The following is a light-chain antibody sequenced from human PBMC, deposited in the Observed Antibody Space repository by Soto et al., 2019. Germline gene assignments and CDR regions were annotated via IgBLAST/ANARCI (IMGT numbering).Light chain of an antibody. CDR1: QSVSSY. CDR3: QQRSNCPLT. Sequence: EIALTQSPGTLSLSPGERATLSCRASQSVSSYLAWYQQKPGQAPRLLIYDASNRATGIPARFSGSGSGTDFTLTISSLEPEDFAVYYCQQRSNCPLTFGGGTKVDIK. V-gene: IGKV3-11*01. CDR2: DAS. J-gene: IGKJ4*01.